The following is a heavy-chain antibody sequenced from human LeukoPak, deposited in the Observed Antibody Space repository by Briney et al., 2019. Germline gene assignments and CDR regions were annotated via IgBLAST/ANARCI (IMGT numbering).Heavy chain of an antibody. D-gene: IGHD3-22*01. V-gene: IGHV3-23*01. CDR3: ARLQDFYDNSGYSYFDS. Sequence: GGSLRLSCAASGFTFSNYAMSWVRQAPGKGLEWVSSITGNALNTYQADFIKGRFTISRDDSKNTLYLHLSSLRVEDTAVYYCARLQDFYDNSGYSYFDSWGQGTLVTVSS. CDR2: ITGNALNT. CDR1: GFTFSNYA. J-gene: IGHJ4*02.